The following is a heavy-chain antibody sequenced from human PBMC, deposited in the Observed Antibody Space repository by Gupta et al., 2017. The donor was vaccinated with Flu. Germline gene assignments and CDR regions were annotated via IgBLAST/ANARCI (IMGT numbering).Heavy chain of an antibody. D-gene: IGHD3-10*01. Sequence: QLQLPESGAGLVKPSEPLSPICTVSGGCISVTSYYWGWIRQPPGKGLEWIGNVGYSGNTFYNPSLKSRVTISVDTSKNQFSLKLSSVTAADTAVYYCARRITYGKTFDYWGQGSLVTVSS. CDR2: VGYSGNT. V-gene: IGHV4-39*01. J-gene: IGHJ4*02. CDR1: GGCISVTSYY. CDR3: ARRITYGKTFDY.